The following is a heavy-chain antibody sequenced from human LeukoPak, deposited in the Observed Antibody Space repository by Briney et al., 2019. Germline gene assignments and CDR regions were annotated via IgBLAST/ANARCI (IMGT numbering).Heavy chain of an antibody. D-gene: IGHD3-10*01. CDR3: ARMSPMVRGVTNYFDY. J-gene: IGHJ4*02. CDR1: GYSFTRNW. CDR2: IYPGDSDT. V-gene: IGHV5-51*01. Sequence: GESLKISCKGSGYSFTRNWIGWVRQMPGKGLEWMGIIYPGDSDTRYSPSFQGQVTISADKSISTAYLQWSSLQASDTAMYYCARMSPMVRGVTNYFDYWGQGTLVTVSS.